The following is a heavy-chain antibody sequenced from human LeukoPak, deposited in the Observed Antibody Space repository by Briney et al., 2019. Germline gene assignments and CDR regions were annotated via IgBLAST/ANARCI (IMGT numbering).Heavy chain of an antibody. CDR1: GGSISSGSYY. Sequence: SQTLSLTCTVSGGSISSGSYYWSWIRQPAGKGLEWIGRIYTSGSTNYNPSLKSRVTISVDTSKNQFSLKLSSVTAADTAVYYCARESHYYGSGSYYTWWGQGTLVTVSS. J-gene: IGHJ4*02. D-gene: IGHD3-10*01. V-gene: IGHV4-61*02. CDR2: IYTSGST. CDR3: ARESHYYGSGSYYTW.